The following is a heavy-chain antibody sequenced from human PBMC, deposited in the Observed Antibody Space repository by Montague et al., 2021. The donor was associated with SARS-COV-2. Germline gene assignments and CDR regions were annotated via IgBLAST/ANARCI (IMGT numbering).Heavy chain of an antibody. D-gene: IGHD1-26*01. J-gene: IGHJ4*02. CDR2: ISNDGSNK. CDR1: GFYFSYA. Sequence: SLRLSCAASGFYFSYAMHWVRQAPGKGLEWVALISNDGSNKHYADSVKGRFTISRDNSKSTLYLQMNSLRTEDTAVYYCARESGSFHDGGYFDYWGQGSLVTVPS. V-gene: IGHV3-30*04. CDR3: ARESGSFHDGGYFDY.